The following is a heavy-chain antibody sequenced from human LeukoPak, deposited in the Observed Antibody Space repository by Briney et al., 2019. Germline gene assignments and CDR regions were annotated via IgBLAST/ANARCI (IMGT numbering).Heavy chain of an antibody. CDR2: IRQDGNEK. V-gene: IGHV3-7*03. J-gene: IGHJ4*02. D-gene: IGHD1-14*01. CDR1: GFTFSSFW. CDR3: ARDVTRTPYYFDY. Sequence: PGGSLRLSCAASGFTFSSFWMTWVRQAPGKGLEWVANIRQDGNEKFYVDSVKGRFTISRDNARNSLYLQMNSLRAEDTAVYYCARDVTRTPYYFDYWGQGTLVTVSS.